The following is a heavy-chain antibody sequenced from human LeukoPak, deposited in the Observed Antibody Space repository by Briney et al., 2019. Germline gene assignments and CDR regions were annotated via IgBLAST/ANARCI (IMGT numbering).Heavy chain of an antibody. D-gene: IGHD3-3*01. J-gene: IGHJ6*03. CDR1: GGSISSSSYY. V-gene: IGHV4-39*01. CDR3: ARHSYEYYDFWSGYSTGNYYYMDV. Sequence: PSETPSLTCTVSGGSISSSSYYWGWIRQPPGKGLEWIGSIYYSGSTYYNPSLKSRVTISVDTSKNQFSLKLSSVTAADTAVYYCARHSYEYYDFWSGYSTGNYYYMDVWGKGTTVTVSS. CDR2: IYYSGST.